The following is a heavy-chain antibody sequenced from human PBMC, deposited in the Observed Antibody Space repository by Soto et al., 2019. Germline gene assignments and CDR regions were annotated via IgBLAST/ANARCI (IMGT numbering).Heavy chain of an antibody. D-gene: IGHD6-13*01. CDR2: IWYDGSNK. Sequence: QVQLVESGGGVVQPGRSLRLSCAASGFTFSSYGMHWVRQAPGKGLEWVAVIWYDGSNKYYADSVKGRFTISRDNSKNTLYLQMNSLRAEDTAVYYCARDPGISNTWTFDPWGQGTLVTVSS. CDR3: ARDPGISNTWTFDP. CDR1: GFTFSSYG. V-gene: IGHV3-33*01. J-gene: IGHJ5*02.